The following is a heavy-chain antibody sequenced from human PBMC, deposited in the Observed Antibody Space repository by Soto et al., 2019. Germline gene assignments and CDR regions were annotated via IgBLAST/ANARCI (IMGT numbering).Heavy chain of an antibody. Sequence: GGSLRLSCAASGFTFSTYARHRFRQAPAKGLEWVAVISYDGSNKYYADSVKGRFTISRDNSKNTLYLQMNSLRAEDTAVYYCARGDYYDTSGYYTYYWGQGALVTVSS. V-gene: IGHV3-30-3*01. CDR2: ISYDGSNK. D-gene: IGHD3-22*01. CDR3: ARGDYYDTSGYYTYY. CDR1: GFTFSTYA. J-gene: IGHJ4*02.